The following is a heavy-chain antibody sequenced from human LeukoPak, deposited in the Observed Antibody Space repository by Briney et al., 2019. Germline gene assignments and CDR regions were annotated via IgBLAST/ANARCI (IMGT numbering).Heavy chain of an antibody. CDR1: GGSFSGYY. V-gene: IGHV4-34*01. D-gene: IGHD3-16*02. CDR2: INHSRST. CDR3: ARAPYDYVWGSYRRTYDC. J-gene: IGHJ4*02. Sequence: SETLSLTCAVYGGSFSGYYLRGIRKPPGKALERIGEINHSRSTNYSPSLKSRVTISVATSTTQFSLKLSSGTAADTAVYYCARAPYDYVWGSYRRTYDCWGQGTLVTVSS.